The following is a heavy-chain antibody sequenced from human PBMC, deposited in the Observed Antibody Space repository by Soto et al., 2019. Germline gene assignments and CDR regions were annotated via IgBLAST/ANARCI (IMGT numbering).Heavy chain of an antibody. V-gene: IGHV4-34*01. CDR1: GGSFSGYY. CDR3: ARGFPPSTKVDIVVVTAMAFDI. J-gene: IGHJ3*02. CDR2: INHSGST. D-gene: IGHD2-21*02. Sequence: QVQLQQWGAGLLKPSETLSLTCAVYGGSFSGYYWSWIRQPPGKGLEWIGEINHSGSTNYNPSLKSRVTISVDTSKNQFSLKLSSVTAADTAVYYCARGFPPSTKVDIVVVTAMAFDIWGQGTMVTVSS.